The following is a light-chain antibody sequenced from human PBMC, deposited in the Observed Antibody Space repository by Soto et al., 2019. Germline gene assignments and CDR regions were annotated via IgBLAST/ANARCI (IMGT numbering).Light chain of an antibody. CDR3: SSYTSSSPL. CDR1: SSDVGGYNY. J-gene: IGLJ1*01. Sequence: QSVLTQPASVSGSPGQSITISCTGTSSDVGGYNYVSWYQQHPGKAPKLMIYAVTDRPSGVSSRFSGSKSGNTASLTISGLQAEDEADYYCSSYTSSSPLFGTGNKLTVL. V-gene: IGLV2-14*01. CDR2: AVT.